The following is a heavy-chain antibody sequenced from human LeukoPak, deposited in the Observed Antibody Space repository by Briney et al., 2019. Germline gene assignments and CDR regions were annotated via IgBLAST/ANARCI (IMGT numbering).Heavy chain of an antibody. CDR1: GGSISSYY. V-gene: IGHV4-59*08. CDR3: ARYPEALLWFGAYYYYGMDV. Sequence: SETLSLTCTVSGGSISSYYWSWIRQPPGKGLEWIGYIYYSGSTNYNPSLKSRVTISVDTSKNQFSLKLSSVTAADTAVYYCARYPEALLWFGAYYYYGMDVWGQGTTATVSS. J-gene: IGHJ6*02. D-gene: IGHD3-10*01. CDR2: IYYSGST.